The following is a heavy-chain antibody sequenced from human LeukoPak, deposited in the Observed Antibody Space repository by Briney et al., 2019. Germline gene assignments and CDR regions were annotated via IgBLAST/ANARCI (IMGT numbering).Heavy chain of an antibody. Sequence: GGSLRLSCAASGFTFSSYGMHWVRQAPGKGLEWVSCISSSSTYIYYADSVRGRFAISRDNAKNSLYLQMNSLRAEDTAVYYCVRKNHGSFDYWGQGSLVTVSS. J-gene: IGHJ4*02. V-gene: IGHV3-21*01. D-gene: IGHD1-14*01. CDR1: GFTFSSYG. CDR2: ISSSSTYI. CDR3: VRKNHGSFDY.